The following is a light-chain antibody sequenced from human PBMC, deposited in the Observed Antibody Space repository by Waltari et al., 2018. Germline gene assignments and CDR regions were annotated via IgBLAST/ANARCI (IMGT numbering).Light chain of an antibody. CDR1: QSLLSSYGKAY. J-gene: IGKJ4*01. CDR2: EVS. V-gene: IGKV2-29*03. CDR3: MQATHLPLT. Sequence: DVVMTQTPLSLSVTPGQLASIYCKSSQSLLSSYGKAYLYWYLQRPGQSPQLLIYEVSSRFSGVPDRFSGSGSETDFTLKISRVEAEDVGIYYCMQATHLPLTFGGGTMVDIK.